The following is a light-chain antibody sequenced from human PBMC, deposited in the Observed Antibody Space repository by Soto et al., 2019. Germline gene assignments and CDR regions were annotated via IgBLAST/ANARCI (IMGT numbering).Light chain of an antibody. CDR1: QSISSY. CDR2: AAS. V-gene: IGKV1-39*01. Sequence: RASQSISSYLNWYEQKQGKGPKLLIYAASSLQSGVPSRFSVSVSGTDFTLTIRSLQPEDCATYDCQQRYSTPQTFGQGTKVDI. CDR3: QQRYSTPQT. J-gene: IGKJ1*01.